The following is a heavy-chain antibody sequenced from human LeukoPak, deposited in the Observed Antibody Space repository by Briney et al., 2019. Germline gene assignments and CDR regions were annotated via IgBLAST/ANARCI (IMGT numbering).Heavy chain of an antibody. CDR1: GGSISSSSYY. CDR2: IYYSGST. D-gene: IGHD3-9*01. CDR3: AGDPRRAGYGFDY. Sequence: SETLSLTCTVSGGSISSSSYYWGWIRQPPGKGLEWIGSIYYSGSTYYNPSLKSRVTIEVDTSKKQFSLNLSSVTAADTAVYYCAGDPRRAGYGFDYWGQGTLVTVSS. J-gene: IGHJ4*02. V-gene: IGHV4-39*07.